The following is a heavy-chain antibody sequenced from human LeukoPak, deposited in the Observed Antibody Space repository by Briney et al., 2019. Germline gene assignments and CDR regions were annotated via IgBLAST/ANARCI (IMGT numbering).Heavy chain of an antibody. CDR3: ARHIPGIAAAGAYFDY. D-gene: IGHD6-13*01. Sequence: SETLSLTCNVSGGSISNYYWSWIRQPPGKGLEWIGEINHSGSTNYNPSLKSRVTISVDTSKNQFSLKLSSVTAADTAVYYCARHIPGIAAAGAYFDYWGQGTLVTVSS. J-gene: IGHJ4*02. CDR1: GGSISNYY. V-gene: IGHV4-34*01. CDR2: INHSGST.